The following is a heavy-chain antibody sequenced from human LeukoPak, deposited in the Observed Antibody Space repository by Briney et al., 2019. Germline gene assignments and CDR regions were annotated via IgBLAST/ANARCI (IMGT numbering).Heavy chain of an antibody. J-gene: IGHJ4*02. D-gene: IGHD3-22*01. CDR2: INTYTGNP. CDR1: GYTFTSYA. Sequence: ASVKVSCKASGYTFTSYAMNWVRQAPGQGLEWMGWINTYTGNPTYAQGFTGRFVFSLDTSVSTAYLQISSLKAEDTAVYYCARWDYDSSGYALYYFDYCGQGTLVTVSS. CDR3: ARWDYDSSGYALYYFDY. V-gene: IGHV7-4-1*02.